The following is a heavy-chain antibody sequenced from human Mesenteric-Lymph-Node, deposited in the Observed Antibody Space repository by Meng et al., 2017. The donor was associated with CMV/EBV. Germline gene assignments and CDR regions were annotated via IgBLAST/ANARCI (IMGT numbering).Heavy chain of an antibody. Sequence: GESLKISCAASGFTFEYYTMHWVRQAPGKGLEWVSLISWNGDRTYYADSVKGRFTVSRDNAKNSLYLHMNGLRDEDSAVYYCARAEAYCSRTSCYRGRPLDFWGQGTLVTVSS. D-gene: IGHD2-2*01. V-gene: IGHV3-43*01. J-gene: IGHJ4*02. CDR2: ISWNGDRT. CDR1: GFTFEYYT. CDR3: ARAEAYCSRTSCYRGRPLDF.